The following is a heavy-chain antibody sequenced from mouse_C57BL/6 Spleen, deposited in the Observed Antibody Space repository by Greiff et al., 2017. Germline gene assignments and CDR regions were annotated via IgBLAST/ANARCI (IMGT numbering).Heavy chain of an antibody. V-gene: IGHV3-6*01. CDR3: ATYDYDRAMDY. J-gene: IGHJ4*01. CDR2: ISYDGSN. Sequence: DVQLQESGPGLVKPSQSLSLTCSVTGYSITSGYYWNWIRQFPGNKLEWMGYISYDGSNNYNPSLKNRISITRDTSKNQFFLKLNSVTTEDTATYYCATYDYDRAMDYWGQGTSVTVSS. D-gene: IGHD2-4*01. CDR1: GYSITSGYY.